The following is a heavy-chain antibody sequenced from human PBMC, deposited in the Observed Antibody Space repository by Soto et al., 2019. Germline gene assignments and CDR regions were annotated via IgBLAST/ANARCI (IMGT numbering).Heavy chain of an antibody. CDR3: ARAMPSGIQLGWFDP. J-gene: IGHJ5*02. V-gene: IGHV1-2*02. Sequence: ASVKISCKASGYTFIAYYIHWVRQAPGQGPEWVGSINPRTGDTNYAREFQGRVTMTRDTSGTSVYMDLSSLRPDDTAVYYCARAMPSGIQLGWFDPWAQGTLVTVS. CDR2: INPRTGDT. D-gene: IGHD1-1*01. CDR1: GYTFIAYY.